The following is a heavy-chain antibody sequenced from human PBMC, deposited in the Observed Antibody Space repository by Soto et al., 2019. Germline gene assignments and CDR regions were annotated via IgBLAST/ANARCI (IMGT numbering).Heavy chain of an antibody. CDR2: IRDSGDST. D-gene: IGHD3-10*01. Sequence: GGSLRLSCAAVGGTCINHAMSWVRQAPGKGLEWVSAIRDSGDSTYYADSVKGRFTISRDNSKNTLYLQMNSLRAEDTAVYFCARYGSGSFAYYYYYMDVWGKGTTVTVSS. CDR3: ARYGSGSFAYYYYYMDV. J-gene: IGHJ6*03. CDR1: GGTCINHA. V-gene: IGHV3-23*01.